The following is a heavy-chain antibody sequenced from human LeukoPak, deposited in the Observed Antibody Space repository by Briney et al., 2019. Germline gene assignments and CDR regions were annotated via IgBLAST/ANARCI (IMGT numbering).Heavy chain of an antibody. CDR1: GFTFSSYS. CDR2: ISSSSSTT. CDR3: ARVNNVWELRGSVAFDI. J-gene: IGHJ3*02. D-gene: IGHD1-26*01. Sequence: PGGSLRLSCAASGFTFSSYSMNWVRQAPGKGLEWVSYISSSSSTTYYADSVKGRFTISRDNAKNSLYLQMNSLRAEDTAVYYCARVNNVWELRGSVAFDIWGQGTMVTVSS. V-gene: IGHV3-48*01.